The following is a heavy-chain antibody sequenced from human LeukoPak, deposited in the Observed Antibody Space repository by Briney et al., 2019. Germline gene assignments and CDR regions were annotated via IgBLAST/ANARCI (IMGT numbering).Heavy chain of an antibody. D-gene: IGHD2/OR15-2a*01. J-gene: IGHJ4*02. CDR2: ISYSGFT. V-gene: IGHV4-59*08. CDR1: GGSISSYQ. Sequence: SETLSLTCTVSGGSISSYQWSWIRQPPGKGLEWIGYISYSGFTNYNPSLKSRVTISLDTSKNQFSLKLTSVTAADTAVYYCAGHHPRNTVDSWGQGNLVTVSS. CDR3: AGHHPRNTVDS.